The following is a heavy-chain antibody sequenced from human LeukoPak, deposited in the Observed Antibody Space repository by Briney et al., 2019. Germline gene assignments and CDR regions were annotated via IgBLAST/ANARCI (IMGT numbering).Heavy chain of an antibody. CDR1: GGTYSSYA. V-gene: IGHV1-69*04. CDR3: ARMDRGSSSPNL. CDR2: IIPILGIA. J-gene: IGHJ5*02. Sequence: SVKVSCKASGGTYSSYAISWVRQPPGQGREWMGRIIPILGIANYAQKFQGRVTITADKSTSTAYMELSSLRSEDTAVYYCARMDRGSSSPNLWGQGSLVTVSS. D-gene: IGHD6-6*01.